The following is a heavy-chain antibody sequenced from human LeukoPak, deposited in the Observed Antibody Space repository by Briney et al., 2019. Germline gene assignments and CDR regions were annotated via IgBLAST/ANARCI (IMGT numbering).Heavy chain of an antibody. V-gene: IGHV3-53*01. CDR1: GFTVSSNY. D-gene: IGHD5/OR15-5a*01. CDR2: IYFGGTT. J-gene: IGHJ4*02. CDR3: ARGDGVYVY. Sequence: GESLRLSCAASGFTVSSNYLTWVRQAPGQGLEWVSVIYFGGTTYYTDSVKGRFTISRDNSKNTVYLQMNSLRAEDTAVYYCARGDGVYVYWGQGALVTVSS.